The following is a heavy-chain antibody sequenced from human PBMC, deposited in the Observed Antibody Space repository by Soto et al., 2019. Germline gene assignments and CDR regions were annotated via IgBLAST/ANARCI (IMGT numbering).Heavy chain of an antibody. CDR1: GYTFTSYY. J-gene: IGHJ6*02. D-gene: IGHD3-10*01. CDR2: INPSGGST. Sequence: ASVKVSCKASGYTFTSYYMHWVRQAPGQGLEWMGIINPSGGSTSYAQKFQGRVAMTRDTSTSTVYMELSSLRSEDTAVYYCARDLKRWFEELSGYYYYGMDVWGQGTTVTVSS. CDR3: ARDLKRWFEELSGYYYYGMDV. V-gene: IGHV1-46*01.